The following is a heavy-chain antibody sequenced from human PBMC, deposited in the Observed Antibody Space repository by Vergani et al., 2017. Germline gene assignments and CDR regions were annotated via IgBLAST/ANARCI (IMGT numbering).Heavy chain of an antibody. V-gene: IGHV3-43D*03. J-gene: IGHJ4*02. Sequence: EVQLVESGGGLVQPGRSLRLSCAASGFTFDDYAMHWVRQAPGKGLEWVSLISWDGGSTYYADSVKGRFTISRDNSKNSLYLQMNSLRAEDTALYYCAKGAGGWFGELFYFDYWGQGTLVTVSS. CDR1: GFTFDDYA. D-gene: IGHD3-10*01. CDR2: ISWDGGST. CDR3: AKGAGGWFGELFYFDY.